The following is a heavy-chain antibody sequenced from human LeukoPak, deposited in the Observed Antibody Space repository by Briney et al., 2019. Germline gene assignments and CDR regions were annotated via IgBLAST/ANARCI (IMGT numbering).Heavy chain of an antibody. Sequence: PSETLSLTCAVYGGSFSGYYWSWIRQPPGKGLEWIGEINHSGSTNYNPSLKSRVTISVDTSKNQFSLKLSSVTAADTAAYYCASMDTAMVFDAFDIWGQGTMVTVSS. CDR1: GGSFSGYY. CDR2: INHSGST. CDR3: ASMDTAMVFDAFDI. J-gene: IGHJ3*02. D-gene: IGHD5-18*01. V-gene: IGHV4-34*01.